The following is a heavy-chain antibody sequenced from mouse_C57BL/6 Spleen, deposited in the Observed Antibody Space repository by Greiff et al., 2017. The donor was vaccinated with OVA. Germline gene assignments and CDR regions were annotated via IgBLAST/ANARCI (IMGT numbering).Heavy chain of an antibody. Sequence: EVKLQESGPGLVKPSQSLSLTCSVTGYSITSGYYWNWIRQFPGNKLEWMGYISYDGSNNYNPSHKNRISITRDTSKNQFFLKLNSVTTEDTATYYCARRGLYGYPYYAMDYWGQGTSVTVSS. CDR3: ARRGLYGYPYYAMDY. D-gene: IGHD2-2*01. CDR1: GYSITSGYY. V-gene: IGHV3-6*01. CDR2: ISYDGSN. J-gene: IGHJ4*01.